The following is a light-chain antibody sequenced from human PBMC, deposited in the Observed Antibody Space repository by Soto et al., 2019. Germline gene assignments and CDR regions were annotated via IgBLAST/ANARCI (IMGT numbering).Light chain of an antibody. J-gene: IGKJ1*01. CDR3: PQYNNWPPWT. V-gene: IGKV3-15*01. CDR2: GAS. CDR1: QSVSSN. Sequence: EIVMTQSPATLSVSPGERATLSCRASQSVSSNLAWYQQKPGQAPRLLIYGASTRATGIPARFSGSGSGTEVTLNISSLQSEDFAVYYCPQYNNWPPWTVGQGTKVEIK.